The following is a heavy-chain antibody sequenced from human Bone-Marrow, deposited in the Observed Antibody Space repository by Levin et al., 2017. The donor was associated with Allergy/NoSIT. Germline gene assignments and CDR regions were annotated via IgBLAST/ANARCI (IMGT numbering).Heavy chain of an antibody. CDR3: VHRQRINMVRGVRHDVFDI. Sequence: NGSGPTLVKPTQTLTLTCTFSGFSLRTSGVGVGWFRQPPGKALEWLALIYWDDDKRYSPSLKTRLTITKDTSKNQVVLTMTNMDPVDTATYYCVHRQRINMVRGVRHDVFDIWGQGTMVTVSS. CDR1: GFSLRTSGVG. CDR2: IYWDDDK. V-gene: IGHV2-5*02. D-gene: IGHD3-10*01. J-gene: IGHJ3*02.